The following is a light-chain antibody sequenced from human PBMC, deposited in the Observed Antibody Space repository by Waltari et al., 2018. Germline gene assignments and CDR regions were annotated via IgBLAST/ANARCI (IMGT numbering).Light chain of an antibody. CDR2: GFN. V-gene: IGLV1-40*01. CDR1: GSNIGAGYD. Sequence: QSVLTQPPSVSGAPGQTVTISCTGSGSNIGAGYDVHWYQKRPGEAPKLLIYGFNTRPLGVPDRFSGSQSGTSASLAIRGLQAEDEADYYCQSYDPSVSVVFGGGTKLTVV. CDR3: QSYDPSVSVV. J-gene: IGLJ2*01.